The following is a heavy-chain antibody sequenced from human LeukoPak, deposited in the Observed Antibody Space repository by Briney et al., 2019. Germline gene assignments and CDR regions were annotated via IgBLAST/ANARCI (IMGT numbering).Heavy chain of an antibody. D-gene: IGHD5-24*01. CDR1: GFTVSSNY. Sequence: GGSLGLSCAASGFTVSSNYMNWVRQAPGKGLEWVSVIYGGGNIYYADSVKGRFTISRDNSKNTLYLQMNSLRAEDTAVYYCARGAGYNYPYYFDYWGQGTLVTVSS. V-gene: IGHV3-53*01. J-gene: IGHJ4*02. CDR2: IYGGGNI. CDR3: ARGAGYNYPYYFDY.